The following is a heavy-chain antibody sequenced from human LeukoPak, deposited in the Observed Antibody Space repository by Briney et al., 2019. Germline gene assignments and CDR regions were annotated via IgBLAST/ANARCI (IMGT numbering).Heavy chain of an antibody. J-gene: IGHJ2*01. CDR1: GYNFNTYW. Sequence: GESLKISCKGSGYNFNTYWVAWVRQLPGKGLEWMGIIRPMNSDVRYSPSFQGQVTTSADKSINTAFVQWSSLKASDTAIYYCARRTPEYTNRWYFDLWGRGTLVTVSS. CDR2: IRPMNSDV. D-gene: IGHD6-6*01. CDR3: ARRTPEYTNRWYFDL. V-gene: IGHV5-51*01.